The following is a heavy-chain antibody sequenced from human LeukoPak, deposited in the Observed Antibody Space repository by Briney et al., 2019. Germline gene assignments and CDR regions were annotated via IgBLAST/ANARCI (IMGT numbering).Heavy chain of an antibody. V-gene: IGHV4-61*01. CDR2: IYYSGST. CDR1: GGSVSSGSYY. Sequence: PSETLSLTCTVSGGSVSSGSYYWSWIRQPPGKGLEWIGYIYYSGSTNYNPSLKSRVTISVDMSKNQFSLKLSSVTAADTAVYYCARVSNTAMVIDFDYWGQGTLVAVSS. CDR3: ARVSNTAMVIDFDY. D-gene: IGHD5-18*01. J-gene: IGHJ4*02.